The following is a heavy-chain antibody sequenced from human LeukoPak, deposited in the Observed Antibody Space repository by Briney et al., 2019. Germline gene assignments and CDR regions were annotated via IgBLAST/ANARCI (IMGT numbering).Heavy chain of an antibody. CDR1: GFTFSSYG. D-gene: IGHD1/OR15-1a*01. J-gene: IGHJ3*02. V-gene: IGHV3-30*02. Sequence: GGSLRLSCAASGFTFSSYGMHWVRQAPGKGLEWVAFIRYDGSNKYYADSVKGRYTISRDNSKNTLYLQMNSLRAEDTAVYYCARTSYDAFDIWGQGTMVAVSS. CDR3: ARTSYDAFDI. CDR2: IRYDGSNK.